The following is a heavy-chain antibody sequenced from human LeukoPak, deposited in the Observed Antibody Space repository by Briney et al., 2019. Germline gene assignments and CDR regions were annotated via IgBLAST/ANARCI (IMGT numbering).Heavy chain of an antibody. CDR2: IIPIFGTA. CDR3: ARSSSSWYASLDY. D-gene: IGHD6-13*01. J-gene: IGHJ4*02. Sequence: SVKVSCKASGYTFTGYYMHWVRQAPGQGLEWMGGIIPIFGTANYAQKFQGRVTITADKSTSTAYMELSSLRSEDTAVYYCARSSSSWYASLDYWGQGTLVTDSS. V-gene: IGHV1-69*06. CDR1: GYTFTGYY.